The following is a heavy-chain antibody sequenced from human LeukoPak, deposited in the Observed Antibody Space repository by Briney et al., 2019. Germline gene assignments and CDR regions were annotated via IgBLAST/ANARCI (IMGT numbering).Heavy chain of an antibody. Sequence: ASVKVSCKASGGTFSSYAISWVRQAPGQGLEWMGGIIPIFGTANYAQKFQGRVTITADESTSTAYMELSSLRSEDTAVYYCARHHFDPPHQYYYGMDVWGKGTTVTVSS. J-gene: IGHJ6*04. CDR1: GGTFSSYA. D-gene: IGHD3-9*01. CDR2: IIPIFGTA. V-gene: IGHV1-69*01. CDR3: ARHHFDPPHQYYYGMDV.